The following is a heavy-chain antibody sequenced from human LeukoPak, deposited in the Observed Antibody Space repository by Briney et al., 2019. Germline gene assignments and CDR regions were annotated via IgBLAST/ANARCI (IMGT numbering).Heavy chain of an antibody. J-gene: IGHJ6*02. V-gene: IGHV3-30*18. CDR1: GFTFSTYG. Sequence: GGSLRLSCAASGFTFSTYGMHWVRQAPGKGLEWVAVISYDVSNKYYADSVKGRFTISRDNSKNTLYLQMNSLRAEDTAVYYCAKTIGDNTVVYDYGMDVWGQGTTVTVSS. D-gene: IGHD3-10*01. CDR2: ISYDVSNK. CDR3: AKTIGDNTVVYDYGMDV.